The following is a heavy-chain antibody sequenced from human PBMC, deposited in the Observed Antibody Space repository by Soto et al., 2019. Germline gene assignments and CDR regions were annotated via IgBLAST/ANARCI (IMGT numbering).Heavy chain of an antibody. Sequence: SETLSLTWTVSGESISSSRYCWGRIRQPPGKEREWIGSIYYSGTAYYNPSLKSRVTISVDTSKSQFSLRAEDTAVYYCAKVQYRGYYYGMDVWGHGTTVTVSS. V-gene: IGHV4-39*01. J-gene: IGHJ6*02. CDR1: GESISSSRYC. D-gene: IGHD5-18*01. CDR3: AKVQYRGYYYGMDV. CDR2: IYYSGTA.